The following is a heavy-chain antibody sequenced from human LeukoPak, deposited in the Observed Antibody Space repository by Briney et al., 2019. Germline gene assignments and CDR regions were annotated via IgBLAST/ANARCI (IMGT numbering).Heavy chain of an antibody. CDR1: GGTFSSYT. V-gene: IGHV1-69*02. CDR3: ARSPRYCSSTSCYWFDY. Sequence: SVKVSCKASGGTFSSYTISWVRQAPGQGLEWMGRIIPILGIANYAQKFQGRVTITADKCTSTAYMELSSLRSEDTAVYYCARSPRYCSSTSCYWFDYWGQGTLVTVSS. CDR2: IIPILGIA. J-gene: IGHJ5*01. D-gene: IGHD2-2*01.